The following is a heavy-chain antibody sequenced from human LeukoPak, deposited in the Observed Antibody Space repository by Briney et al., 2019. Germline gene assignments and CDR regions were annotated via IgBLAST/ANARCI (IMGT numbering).Heavy chain of an antibody. CDR3: ARATVVSPNY. D-gene: IGHD4-23*01. Sequence: QAGGSLRLSCAASGFTFSSYEMNWVRQAPGKGLEWVSYISSSGSTIYYADSVKGRFTISRDNAKNSLYLQMNSLRAEDTAVYYCARATVVSPNYWGQGTLVTVSS. CDR1: GFTFSSYE. CDR2: ISSSGSTI. V-gene: IGHV3-48*03. J-gene: IGHJ4*02.